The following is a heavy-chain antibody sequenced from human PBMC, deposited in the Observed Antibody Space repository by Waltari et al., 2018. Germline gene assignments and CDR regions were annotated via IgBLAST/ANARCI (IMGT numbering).Heavy chain of an antibody. V-gene: IGHV3-23*04. CDR3: AKDVKIYGDQTYDY. D-gene: IGHD4-17*01. Sequence: EVQLVESGGGLVQPGGSLRLSCAASGFTFSSYAMSWVRQAPGKGLEWVSAISGDGGTTYHADSVKGRFTISRDNSNNTLYLQMNSLRAEDTAVYYCAKDVKIYGDQTYDYWGQGTLVTVSS. CDR1: GFTFSSYA. J-gene: IGHJ4*02. CDR2: ISGDGGTT.